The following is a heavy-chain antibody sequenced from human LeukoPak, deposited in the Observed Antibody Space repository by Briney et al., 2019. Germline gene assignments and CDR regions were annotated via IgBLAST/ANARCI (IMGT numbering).Heavy chain of an antibody. CDR2: IYYSGST. CDR3: ARHYYSRYWYDP. Sequence: SETLSLTCTVPGGSISISSYYWGWIRQPPGKGLEWIGSIYYSGSTYYNPSLKSRVTISVDTSKNQFSLKLSSVTAADTAVYYCARHYYSRYWYDPWGQGTLVTVSS. V-gene: IGHV4-39*01. CDR1: GGSISISSYY. J-gene: IGHJ5*02. D-gene: IGHD3-10*01.